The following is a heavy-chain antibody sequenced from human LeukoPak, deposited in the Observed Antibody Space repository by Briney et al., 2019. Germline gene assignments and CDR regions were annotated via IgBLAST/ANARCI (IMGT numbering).Heavy chain of an antibody. CDR1: TFTFSSYI. CDR3: AYASDPCLQLT. CDR2: IKQDGSQK. V-gene: IGHV3-7*05. D-gene: IGHD1-1*01. Sequence: GGSLTLSCAHSTFTFSSYILSSVRQAPGKGLEWVGNIKQDGSQKRYADSVRGRFSISRDNAQTSLYLQMNSLRVEDTASYYCAYASDPCLQLTGGQGTLVTVS. J-gene: IGHJ4*02.